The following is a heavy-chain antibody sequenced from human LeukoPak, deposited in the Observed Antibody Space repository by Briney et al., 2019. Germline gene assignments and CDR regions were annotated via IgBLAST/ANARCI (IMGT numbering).Heavy chain of an antibody. J-gene: IGHJ5*02. CDR3: ARTRGFGELLGEGFDH. CDR2: SYYSGNT. Sequence: PSETLSLTCSLSGGSITSTTYYWGWIRQPPGTGLEWIGSSYYSGNTYYNPSLESRVTISLDTSRKQFSLKLSSVTAADTAVYYCARTRGFGELLGEGFDHWGQGTLVTVSS. D-gene: IGHD3-10*01. CDR1: GGSITSTTYY. V-gene: IGHV4-39*01.